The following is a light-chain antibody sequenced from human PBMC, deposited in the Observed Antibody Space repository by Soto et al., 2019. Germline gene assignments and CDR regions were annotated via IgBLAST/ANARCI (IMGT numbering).Light chain of an antibody. CDR3: CSHSASIHWV. J-gene: IGLJ3*02. CDR1: SSVVGGYNF. Sequence: QSALTQPASVSGSPGQSITISCTGTSSVVGGYNFVSWYQQHPGNAPKLIIHEVLNRPSGVSSRFSGSKSGNTASLTISGLQAEDDAVYYCCSHSASIHWVFGGGTKLTVL. CDR2: EVL. V-gene: IGLV2-14*03.